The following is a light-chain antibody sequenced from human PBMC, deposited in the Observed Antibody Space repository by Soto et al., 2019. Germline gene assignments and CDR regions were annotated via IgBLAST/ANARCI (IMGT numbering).Light chain of an antibody. CDR3: QQYSSSPAT. Sequence: EIVLTQSPGTLSLSPGERATLSCRASQTVSSSHLAWYQQKPGQAPRLLIYGASSRATGIPDRFSGSGSGTDFTLTISRLEPEDFAVYSCQQYSSSPATFGQGTKVEI. J-gene: IGKJ1*01. CDR1: QTVSSSH. CDR2: GAS. V-gene: IGKV3-20*01.